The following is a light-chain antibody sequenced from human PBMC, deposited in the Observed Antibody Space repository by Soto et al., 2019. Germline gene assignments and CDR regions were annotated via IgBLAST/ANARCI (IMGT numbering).Light chain of an antibody. V-gene: IGKV1-39*01. CDR3: QHSYSTPPMYT. J-gene: IGKJ2*01. CDR1: QSISNY. Sequence: DIQMTQSPSSLSASVGDRVTITCRASQSISNYLNWFQQKPGKAPKLLIYAASSLQSGVPSRFSGSGSGTDFTLTISSLQPEDFATYYCQHSYSTPPMYTFGQGTKVEIK. CDR2: AAS.